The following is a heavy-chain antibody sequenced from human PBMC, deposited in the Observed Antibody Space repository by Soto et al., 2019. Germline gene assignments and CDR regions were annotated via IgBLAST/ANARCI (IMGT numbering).Heavy chain of an antibody. CDR3: ASFGRIAARYAFDI. D-gene: IGHD6-6*01. Sequence: ASVKVSCKASGYTFTSYDINWVRQATGQGLEWMGWMNPNSGNTGYAQKFQGRVTMTRNTSISTAYMELSSLRSEDTAVYYCASFGRIAARYAFDIWGQGTMVTVPS. CDR1: GYTFTSYD. J-gene: IGHJ3*02. CDR2: MNPNSGNT. V-gene: IGHV1-8*01.